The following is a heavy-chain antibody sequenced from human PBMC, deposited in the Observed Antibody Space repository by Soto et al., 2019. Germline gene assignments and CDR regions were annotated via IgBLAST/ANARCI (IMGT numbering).Heavy chain of an antibody. J-gene: IGHJ5*02. V-gene: IGHV4-34*01. CDR1: GGTFSGYY. Sequence: SXTLSLPCAVYGGTFSGYYWSWIRQPPGKGLQWIGEINHSGSTNYNPSLKSRVTISVDTSKNQFSLKLSSVTAADTAVYYCAKDALVFGANWFDPWGQGTLVTVSS. CDR2: INHSGST. D-gene: IGHD3-16*01. CDR3: AKDALVFGANWFDP.